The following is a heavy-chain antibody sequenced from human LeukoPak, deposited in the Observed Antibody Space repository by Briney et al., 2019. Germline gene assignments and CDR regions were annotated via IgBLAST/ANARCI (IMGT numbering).Heavy chain of an antibody. CDR2: IRAETSET. V-gene: IGHV3-48*01. Sequence: GGSLRLSCAASGFTFSSFPMNWVRQSPGKGLEWISNIRAETSETYYADSVRGRFTNSRDNAKNSLYLQMDSLRVEDTAVYYCARWDIRGTAHQLDYWGQGTLVTVSS. J-gene: IGHJ4*02. CDR1: GFTFSSFP. CDR3: ARWDIRGTAHQLDY. D-gene: IGHD5-12*01.